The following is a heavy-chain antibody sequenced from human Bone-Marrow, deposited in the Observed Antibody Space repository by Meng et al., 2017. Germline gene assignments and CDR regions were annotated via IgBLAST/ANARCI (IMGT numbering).Heavy chain of an antibody. D-gene: IGHD3-3*01. CDR1: GGSTSSYY. V-gene: IGHV4-59*01. Sequence: QLQLPDSAPGLVKPSEPLSLPCTVSGGSTSSYYWSWIRQPPGKGLEWIGYIYYSGSTNYNPSLKSRVTISVDTSKNQFSLKLSSVTAADTAVYYCARRPEWLGYFDYWGQGTLVTVSS. CDR2: IYYSGST. CDR3: ARRPEWLGYFDY. J-gene: IGHJ4*02.